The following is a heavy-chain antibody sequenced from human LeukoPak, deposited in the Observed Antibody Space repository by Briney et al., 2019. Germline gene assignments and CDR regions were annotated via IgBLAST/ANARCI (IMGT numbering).Heavy chain of an antibody. CDR1: AFTFSSYS. D-gene: IGHD4-11*01. V-gene: IGHV3-21*01. J-gene: IGHJ4*02. CDR2: ISSSGTYT. CDR3: ARGLSATVTTSTDY. Sequence: GGSLRLSCAASAFTFSSYSMNWVRQAPGKGLEWVSSISSSGTYTYHADSLKGRFTISRDNAKNSLYLQMNSLRAEDTAVYYCARGLSATVTTSTDYWGQGTLVTVSS.